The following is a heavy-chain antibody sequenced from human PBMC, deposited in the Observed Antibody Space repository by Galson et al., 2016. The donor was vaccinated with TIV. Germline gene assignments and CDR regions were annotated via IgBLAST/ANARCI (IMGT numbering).Heavy chain of an antibody. Sequence: SVKVSCKASGYTFTNYIMHWVRQAPGQRLEWMGWINAGNGNTKYSQKFQGRVTITRDTSASTAYMETSSLRSGDTAVYYCARDPGYFVYWGQGTLVTVSS. CDR1: GYTFTNYI. CDR2: INAGNGNT. V-gene: IGHV1-3*01. D-gene: IGHD1-1*01. J-gene: IGHJ4*02. CDR3: ARDPGYFVY.